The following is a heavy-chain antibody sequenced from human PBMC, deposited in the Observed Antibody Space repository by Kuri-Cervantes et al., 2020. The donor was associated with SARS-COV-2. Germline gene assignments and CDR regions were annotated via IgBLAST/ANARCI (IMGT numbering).Heavy chain of an antibody. Sequence: GESLKISCAASGFIFSNYGMHWVRQAPGKGPEWVAFIRHDGDNKYYADSVKGRFTISRDNPKNTLYLQMNSLRPEDTAVYYCARDSSGTSSLPYYYYMDVWGKGTTVTVSS. CDR2: IRHDGDNK. J-gene: IGHJ6*03. CDR1: GFIFSNYG. V-gene: IGHV3-30*02. D-gene: IGHD2-2*01. CDR3: ARDSSGTSSLPYYYYMDV.